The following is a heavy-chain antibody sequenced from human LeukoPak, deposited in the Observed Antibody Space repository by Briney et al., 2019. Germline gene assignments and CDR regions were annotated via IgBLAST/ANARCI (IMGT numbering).Heavy chain of an antibody. V-gene: IGHV3-30*14. J-gene: IGHJ4*02. Sequence: GGSLRLSCAASGFTFSSYAMHWVRQAPGKGLEWVAVISYDGSNKYYADSVKGRFTISRDNSKNTLYLQMNSLRAEDTAVYYCARNIAVAGTNYWGQGTLVTVSS. CDR3: ARNIAVAGTNY. CDR2: ISYDGSNK. CDR1: GFTFSSYA. D-gene: IGHD6-19*01.